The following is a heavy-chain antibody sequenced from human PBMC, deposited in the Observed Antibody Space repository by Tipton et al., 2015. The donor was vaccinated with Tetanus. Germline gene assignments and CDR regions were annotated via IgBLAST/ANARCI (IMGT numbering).Heavy chain of an antibody. J-gene: IGHJ4*02. CDR2: IYSSGRT. D-gene: IGHD3-3*01. V-gene: IGHV4-4*07. CDR3: ARANNDFPKKGPFDS. CDR1: GDSLKNYY. Sequence: TLSLTCTVAGDSLKNYYWSWIRQSAGKGLEWIGRIYSSGRTDYNPSFESRVVINVDTANNQFTLRLTSVLAADTAVYYCARANNDFPKKGPFDSWGQGSLVIVSS.